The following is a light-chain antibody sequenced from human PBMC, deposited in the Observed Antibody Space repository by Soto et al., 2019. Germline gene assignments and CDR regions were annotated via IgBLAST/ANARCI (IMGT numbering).Light chain of an antibody. Sequence: EIVLPPSPGTLSLSPGARATLSCRASQSVSSSSLAWYQQKRGQAPRLLIHDASSRATGIPDRFSGSGSGTDFTLTISRLEPEDFAVYYCQQRSNWWTFGQGTRWIS. CDR1: QSVSSSS. CDR3: QQRSNWWT. V-gene: IGKV3D-20*02. J-gene: IGKJ1*01. CDR2: DAS.